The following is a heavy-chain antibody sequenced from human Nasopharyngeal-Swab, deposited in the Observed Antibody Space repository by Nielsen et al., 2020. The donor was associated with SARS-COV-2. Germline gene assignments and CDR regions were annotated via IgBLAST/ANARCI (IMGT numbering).Heavy chain of an antibody. CDR2: ISEDGSIT. J-gene: IGHJ4*02. CDR1: GFTFSSHW. D-gene: IGHD2-2*01. CDR3: ASQLGHPDS. Sequence: GESLKISCAASGFTFSSHWMHCVRQAPGNGLVWVSRISEDGSITTYAASVKVRFTISRDNAKNTLFLQMHSLRADDTAIYYCASQLGHPDSWGQGTLVTVSS. V-gene: IGHV3-74*01.